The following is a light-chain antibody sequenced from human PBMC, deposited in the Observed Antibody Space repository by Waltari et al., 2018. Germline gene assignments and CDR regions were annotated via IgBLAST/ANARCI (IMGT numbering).Light chain of an antibody. CDR3: QVWDRTADDVV. Sequence: SYVLTQPPSVSVAPGPTARIICEGNTIGSKSVHWYKEKPGQAPGLVVYDDSDRPSGIPDRVSGANAGITAPRTSRRVEAGDEADYYCQVWDRTADDVVFGGGTKVNVL. J-gene: IGLJ2*01. CDR2: DDS. CDR1: TIGSKS. V-gene: IGLV3-21*02.